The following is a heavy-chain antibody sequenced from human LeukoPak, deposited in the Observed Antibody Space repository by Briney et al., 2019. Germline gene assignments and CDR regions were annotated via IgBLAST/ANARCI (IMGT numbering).Heavy chain of an antibody. J-gene: IGHJ3*02. CDR2: INPNSGGT. Sequence: ASVKVSCKASGYTFTGYYMHWVRQAPGQGLEWMGRINPNSGGTNYAQKFQGRVTMTRDTSISTAYMELSSLRSEDTAVYYCARAPYIVGATRSAFDIWGQGTMVTVSS. CDR3: ARAPYIVGATRSAFDI. V-gene: IGHV1-2*06. CDR1: GYTFTGYY. D-gene: IGHD1-26*01.